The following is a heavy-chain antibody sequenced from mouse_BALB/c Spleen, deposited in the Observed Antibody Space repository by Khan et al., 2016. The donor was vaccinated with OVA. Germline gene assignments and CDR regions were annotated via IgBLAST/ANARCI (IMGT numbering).Heavy chain of an antibody. CDR1: GYTFTTYW. V-gene: IGHV1-5*01. CDR3: SRSGFGNCESWDY. CDR2: LYPGNSDT. Sequence: VQLKQSGTVLARPGASVKMSCKASGYTFTTYWMHWVKQRPGQGPEWIGTLYPGNSDTNYNQKFKGKAKLTAVTSTSTAYLELNSLTNEDSAVYYCSRSGFGNCESWDYWGQGTTLTVSS. J-gene: IGHJ2*01. D-gene: IGHD2-1*01.